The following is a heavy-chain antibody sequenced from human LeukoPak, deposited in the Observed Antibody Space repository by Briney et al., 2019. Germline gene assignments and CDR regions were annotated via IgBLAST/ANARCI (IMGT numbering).Heavy chain of an antibody. CDR2: ISSSSSYI. CDR1: GFTFSSYS. J-gene: IGHJ4*02. D-gene: IGHD5-18*01. V-gene: IGHV3-21*04. Sequence: GGSLRLSCAASGFTFSSYSMNWVRQAPGKGLEWVSSISSSSSYIYYADSVKGRFTISRDNSKNTLYLQMNSLRAEDTAVYYCAKETGGYSYGIDYWGQGTLVTVSS. CDR3: AKETGGYSYGIDY.